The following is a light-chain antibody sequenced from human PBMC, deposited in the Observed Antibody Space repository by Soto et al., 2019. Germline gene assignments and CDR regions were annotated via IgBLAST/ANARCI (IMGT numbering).Light chain of an antibody. CDR1: QGISGY. V-gene: IGKV1-9*01. Sequence: DIQLTQSPSFLSASVGDRVTITCRPSQGISGYLAWYQQKPGKAPKLLIYSTSTLQSGVPSRFSGGTSGAEFILTISSLQPEDFATYYCQQLNTYLVTFGQGTRLEIK. CDR2: STS. J-gene: IGKJ5*01. CDR3: QQLNTYLVT.